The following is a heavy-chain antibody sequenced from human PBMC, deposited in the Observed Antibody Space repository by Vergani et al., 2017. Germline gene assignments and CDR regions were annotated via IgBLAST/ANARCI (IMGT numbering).Heavy chain of an antibody. Sequence: QVQLQESGPGLVKPSETLSLTCTVSGGSVSSGSYYWSWIRQPPGKGLEWIGYIYYSGSTNYNPSLKSRVTISVDTSKNQFSLKLSSVTAADTAVYYCARSSGGDYGDYFNYFDYWGQGTLVTVSS. CDR1: GGSVSSGSYY. V-gene: IGHV4-61*01. D-gene: IGHD4-17*01. J-gene: IGHJ4*02. CDR3: ARSSGGDYGDYFNYFDY. CDR2: IYYSGST.